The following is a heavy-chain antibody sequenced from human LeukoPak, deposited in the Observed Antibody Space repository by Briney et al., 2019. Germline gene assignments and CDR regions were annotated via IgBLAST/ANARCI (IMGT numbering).Heavy chain of an antibody. Sequence: ASVKVSRKASGYTFTSYDINWVRQATGQGLEWMGWMNPNSGNTGYAQKFQGRVTMTRNTSISTAYMELSSLRSEDTAVYYCARSLYDFWSGYWHYYYGMDVWGQGTTVTVSS. CDR2: MNPNSGNT. D-gene: IGHD3-3*01. J-gene: IGHJ6*02. CDR1: GYTFTSYD. V-gene: IGHV1-8*01. CDR3: ARSLYDFWSGYWHYYYGMDV.